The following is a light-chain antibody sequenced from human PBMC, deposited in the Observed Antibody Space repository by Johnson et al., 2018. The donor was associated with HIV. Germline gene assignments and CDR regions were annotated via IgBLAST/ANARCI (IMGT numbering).Light chain of an antibody. CDR1: SSNIGNNY. CDR2: DNN. V-gene: IGLV1-51*01. Sequence: QSILTQPPSVSAAPGQRVTRSSSGSSSNIGNNYVSWYQQVPGTAPKLLIYDNNKRPSGIPDRFSGYKSGTSATLGITRLQPGDEADYYCGTWDSSLRTGFFGTGTKVTVL. CDR3: GTWDSSLRTGF. J-gene: IGLJ1*01.